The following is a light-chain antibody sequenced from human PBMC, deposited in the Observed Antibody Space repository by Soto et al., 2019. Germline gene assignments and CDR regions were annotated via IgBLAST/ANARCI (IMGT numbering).Light chain of an antibody. V-gene: IGLV2-11*01. CDR3: CSYAGSPRYV. J-gene: IGLJ1*01. CDR1: SSDVGGYNY. Sequence: QSVLTQPRSVSGSPGQSVTISCTGTSSDVGGYNYVSWYQQHPGKAPKVMMYDVSARRSGVPERFSGAKSGNTASLTISGLQCEEEADYYCCSYAGSPRYVLGTGTKVTVL. CDR2: DVS.